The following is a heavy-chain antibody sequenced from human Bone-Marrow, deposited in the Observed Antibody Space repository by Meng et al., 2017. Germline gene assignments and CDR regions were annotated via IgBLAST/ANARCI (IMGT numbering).Heavy chain of an antibody. Sequence: QVQLTQSGPGLIKPSQTLSLTGTISGYSSPSTSAAWHWIRRSPSRGLEWLGRTYYRPRWYTDYAVSVKSRININPDTTENHFSLQLNSVTPEDTAVYYCARESSGSPLDYWGRGTLVTVSS. CDR1: GYSSPSTSAA. J-gene: IGHJ4*02. CDR2: TYYRPRWYT. D-gene: IGHD1-26*01. V-gene: IGHV6-1*01. CDR3: ARESSGSPLDY.